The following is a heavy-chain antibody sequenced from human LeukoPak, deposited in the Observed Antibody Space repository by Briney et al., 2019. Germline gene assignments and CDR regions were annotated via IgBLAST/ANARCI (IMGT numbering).Heavy chain of an antibody. CDR1: GYTFTHFY. D-gene: IGHD3-10*01. V-gene: IGHV1-46*01. CDR3: ARAYNYGSGY. CDR2: INPSGGST. Sequence: ASVKVSCKASGYTFTHFYIHWVRQAPGQGLEWMGTINPSGGSTNNAQKFKGRVTITRDTSTSTVYMELNSLRSEDTAVYYCARAYNYGSGYWGQGTLVTVSS. J-gene: IGHJ4*02.